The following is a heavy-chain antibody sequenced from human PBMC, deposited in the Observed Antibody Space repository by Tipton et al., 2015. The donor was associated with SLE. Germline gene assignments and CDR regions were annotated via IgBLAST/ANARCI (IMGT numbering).Heavy chain of an antibody. CDR3: ARDRVTYFDL. V-gene: IGHV4-4*07. J-gene: IGHJ2*01. CDR2: IHSRGTT. Sequence: TLSLTCTVSGGSLNNHFCSWIRQAAGKGLEWIGHIHSRGTTKYSPSLKSRVTMSIDTSKNQFSLKLSSVTAADTAAYSCARDRVTYFDLWGRGTLVTVSS. D-gene: IGHD2-21*02. CDR1: GGSLNNHF.